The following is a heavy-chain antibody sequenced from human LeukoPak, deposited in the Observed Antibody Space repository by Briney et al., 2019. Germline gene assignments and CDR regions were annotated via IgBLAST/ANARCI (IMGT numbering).Heavy chain of an antibody. CDR2: MNPNSGNT. D-gene: IGHD2-21*01. CDR1: GYTFTTYD. J-gene: IGHJ4*02. Sequence: GASVKVSCKASGYTFTTYDINWVRQATGQGLEWMAWMNPNSGNTGYAQKFQGRATMTRNTSISTAYMELSSLRSEDTAVYYCARVAGNCGGDCYRLVYWGQGTLVTVSS. CDR3: ARVAGNCGGDCYRLVY. V-gene: IGHV1-8*01.